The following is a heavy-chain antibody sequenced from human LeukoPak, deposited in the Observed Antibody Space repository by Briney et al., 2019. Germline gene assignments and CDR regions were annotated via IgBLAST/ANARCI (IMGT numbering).Heavy chain of an antibody. CDR1: GYTFTSYD. CDR3: ARAQGYCSGGSCFEFDP. CDR2: MNPNSGNT. V-gene: IGHV1-8*01. Sequence: ASVKASCKPSGYTFTSYDINWVRQATGQRLEWMVWMNPNSGNTGYEQKFQGRVTMTRNSSISTAYMELSSLRSEDTAVYYCARAQGYCSGGSCFEFDPWGQGTLVTVSS. J-gene: IGHJ5*02. D-gene: IGHD2-15*01.